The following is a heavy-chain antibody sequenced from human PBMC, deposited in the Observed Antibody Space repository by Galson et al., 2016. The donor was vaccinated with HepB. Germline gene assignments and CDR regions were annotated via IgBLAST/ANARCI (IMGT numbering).Heavy chain of an antibody. Sequence: SLRLSCAVSGFNLIDYQMDWVRQAPGKGLEWVGRSRSKTSSHSTEFAASVKGRFSISRDHSKNSMSLQVNSLKTEDTAVYFCTSLGGYYNYALDVWGQGTSVTVSS. CDR2: SRSKTSSHST. V-gene: IGHV3-72*01. J-gene: IGHJ6*02. CDR3: TSLGGYYNYALDV. CDR1: GFNLIDYQ. D-gene: IGHD3-16*01.